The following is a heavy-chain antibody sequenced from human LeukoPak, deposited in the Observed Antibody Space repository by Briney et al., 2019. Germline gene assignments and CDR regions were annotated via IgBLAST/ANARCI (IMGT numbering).Heavy chain of an antibody. V-gene: IGHV1-46*01. CDR3: ARDKWELARDYYYYYMDV. J-gene: IGHJ6*03. CDR2: INPSGGST. Sequence: ASVKVSCKASGYTFTGYYMHWVRQAPGQGLEWMGIINPSGGSTSYAQKFQGRVTMTRDMSTSTVYMELSSLRSEDTAVYYCARDKWELARDYYYYYMDVWGKGTTVTVSS. CDR1: GYTFTGYY. D-gene: IGHD1-26*01.